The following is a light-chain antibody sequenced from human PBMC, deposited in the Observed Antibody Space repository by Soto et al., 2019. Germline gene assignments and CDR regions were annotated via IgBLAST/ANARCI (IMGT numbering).Light chain of an antibody. V-gene: IGKV3-20*01. Sequence: EIGSTQSPGTLSLSPGGRATLSCRASQSVSRNYVAWYQQKPGQAPRLLIYGASSRASGIPDRFSGSGSGADFTLSITRLEPEDFALYYCQQYGSTPLTFGGGTKVDIK. CDR1: QSVSRNY. CDR3: QQYGSTPLT. CDR2: GAS. J-gene: IGKJ4*01.